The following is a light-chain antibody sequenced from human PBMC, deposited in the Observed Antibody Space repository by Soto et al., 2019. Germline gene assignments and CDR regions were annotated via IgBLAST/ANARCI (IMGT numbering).Light chain of an antibody. CDR1: QSVSSSY. V-gene: IGKV3-20*01. CDR2: GAS. Sequence: EIVLTQSPGTLSLSPGERATLSCRASQSVSSSYLAWYQQKPGQAPRLLIYGASSRATGIPDRFSGSGSGTDFTLTISRLEPEACAVYYCQQYGSSPGTFGQGTKLEIK. CDR3: QQYGSSPGT. J-gene: IGKJ2*01.